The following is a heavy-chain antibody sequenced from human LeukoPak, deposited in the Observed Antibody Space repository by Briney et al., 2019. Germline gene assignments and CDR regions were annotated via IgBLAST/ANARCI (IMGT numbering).Heavy chain of an antibody. CDR3: VKTMGVLGYYVMGV. J-gene: IGHJ6*02. CDR1: GDSVSSSSSV. CDR2: TYYRSKWYN. D-gene: IGHD3-10*01. Sequence: SQTLSLICAISGDSVSSSSSVWNWIRQSPSRGLEWLGRTYYRSKWYNDYAVSVKSRVSINPDTSKNQISLQLNSVTPEDTAVYYCVKTMGVLGYYVMGVWGQGTTVTVSS. V-gene: IGHV6-1*01.